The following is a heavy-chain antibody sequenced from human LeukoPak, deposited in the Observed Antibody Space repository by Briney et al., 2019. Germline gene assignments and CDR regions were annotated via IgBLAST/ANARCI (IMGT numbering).Heavy chain of an antibody. CDR1: GGSISSHY. CDR2: IYYSGST. CDR3: ARGFRVVVVPAAITLPNWFDP. Sequence: PSETLSLTCTVSGGSISSHYWSWIRQPPGKGLEWIGYIYYSGSTNYNPSLKSRVTISVDTSKNQFSLKLSSVTAADTAVYYCARGFRVVVVPAAITLPNWFDPWGQGTLVTVSS. J-gene: IGHJ5*02. V-gene: IGHV4-59*11. D-gene: IGHD2-2*02.